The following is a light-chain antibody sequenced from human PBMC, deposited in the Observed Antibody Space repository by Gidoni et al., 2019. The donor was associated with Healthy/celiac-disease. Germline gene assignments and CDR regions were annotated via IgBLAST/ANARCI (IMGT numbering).Light chain of an antibody. CDR2: GAS. Sequence: RASQSVSSSYLAWYQQKPGQAPRLLIYGASSRATGIPDRFSGSGSGTDFTLTISRLEPEDFAVYYCQQYGSSPPVVAFGQXTKVEIK. CDR1: QSVSSSY. CDR3: QQYGSSPPVVA. V-gene: IGKV3-20*01. J-gene: IGKJ1*01.